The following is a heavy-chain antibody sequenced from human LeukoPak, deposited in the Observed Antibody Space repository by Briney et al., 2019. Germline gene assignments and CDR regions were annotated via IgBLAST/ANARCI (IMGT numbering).Heavy chain of an antibody. D-gene: IGHD6-19*01. Sequence: ASVKVSCKASGGTFSSYAISWVRQAPGQGLEWMGGIIPIFGTANYAQKFQGRVTITADESTSTAYMELGSLRSKDTAVYYCASLSIAVAEDDYWGQGTLVTVSS. CDR2: IIPIFGTA. CDR1: GGTFSSYA. J-gene: IGHJ4*02. V-gene: IGHV1-69*13. CDR3: ASLSIAVAEDDY.